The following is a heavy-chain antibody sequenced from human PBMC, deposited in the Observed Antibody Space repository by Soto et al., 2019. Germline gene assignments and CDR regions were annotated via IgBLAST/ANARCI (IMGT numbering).Heavy chain of an antibody. J-gene: IGHJ3*02. CDR2: INHSGST. CDR3: ARTAWYYYDSSGSTDDAFDI. Sequence: SETLSLTCAVYGGSFRGYYWSWIRQPPGKGLEWIGEINHSGSTNYNPSLKSRVTISVDTSKNQFSLKLSSVTTADTAVYYCARTAWYYYDSSGSTDDAFDIWGQGTMVTVSS. CDR1: GGSFRGYY. V-gene: IGHV4-34*01. D-gene: IGHD3-22*01.